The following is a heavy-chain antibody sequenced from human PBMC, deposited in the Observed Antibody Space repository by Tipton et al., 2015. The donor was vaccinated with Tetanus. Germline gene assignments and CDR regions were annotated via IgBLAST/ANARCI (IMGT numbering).Heavy chain of an antibody. J-gene: IGHJ3*01. CDR2: IVPLFGSA. CDR3: AREFRRGGSYQTEALDV. D-gene: IGHD1-26*01. V-gene: IGHV1-69*06. Sequence: QLVQSGAGVKKPGSSMRLSCKASGNTFSSSTLSWVRQAPGHGLEWMGMIVPLFGSAYYAQKFQDRVTITADKSASTAYLDLRSLKSDDTALYYCAREFRRGGSYQTEALDVWGQGTLVTVSS. CDR1: GNTFSSST.